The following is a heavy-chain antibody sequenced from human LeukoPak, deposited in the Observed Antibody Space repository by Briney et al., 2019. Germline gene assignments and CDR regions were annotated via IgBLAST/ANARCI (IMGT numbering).Heavy chain of an antibody. V-gene: IGHV4-59*01. CDR2: IYYSGST. D-gene: IGHD5-18*01. CDR3: ARTLKERGYSYGFFVNWFDP. J-gene: IGHJ5*02. CDR1: GGSISSYY. Sequence: PSETLSLTCTVSGGSISSYYWSWIRQPPGKGLEWIGYIYYSGSTNYNPSLKSRVTISVDTSKNQFSLKLSSVTAADTAVYYCARTLKERGYSYGFFVNWFDPWGQGTLVTVSS.